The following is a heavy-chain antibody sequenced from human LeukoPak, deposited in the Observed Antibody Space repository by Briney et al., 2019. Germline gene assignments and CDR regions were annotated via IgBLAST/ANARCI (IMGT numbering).Heavy chain of an antibody. J-gene: IGHJ4*02. V-gene: IGHV1-2*02. Sequence: ASVKVSCKASGYTFTGYYMHWVRQAPGQGLEWMGWINPNSGGTNYAQKFQGRVTMTRDTSISTAYMELSRLRSDDTAVYYCARYRLERRGSSFDYWGQGTLVTVSS. CDR3: ARYRLERRGSSFDY. CDR2: INPNSGGT. D-gene: IGHD1-1*01. CDR1: GYTFTGYY.